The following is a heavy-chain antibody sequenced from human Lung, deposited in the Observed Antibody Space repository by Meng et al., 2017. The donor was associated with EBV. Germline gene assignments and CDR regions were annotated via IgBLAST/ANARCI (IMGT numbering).Heavy chain of an antibody. CDR3: ARGPTTYFDY. CDR1: GDSINSRDYY. Sequence: QVHLQESGPGLVKPSQTLSLTCSVSGDSINSRDYYWSWIRQPPGKGLEWIGYIYYSGNPYYNPSLKSRVTMSVDTSKTQFSLKLTSVTAVDTAVYYCARGPTTYFDYWGQGTLVTVSS. D-gene: IGHD4-17*01. CDR2: IYYSGNP. J-gene: IGHJ4*02. V-gene: IGHV4-30-4*01.